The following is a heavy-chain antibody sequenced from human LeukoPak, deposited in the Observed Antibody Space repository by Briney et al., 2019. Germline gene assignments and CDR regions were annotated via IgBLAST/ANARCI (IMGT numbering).Heavy chain of an antibody. D-gene: IGHD1-7*01. J-gene: IGHJ4*02. CDR2: IYYSGST. CDR1: GGSISSGGYY. V-gene: IGHV4-61*08. CDR3: ARHLRDNWNYGGGYYFDY. Sequence: PSETLSLTCTVSGGSISSGGYYWSWIRQPPGKGLEWIGYIYYSGSTNYNPSLKSRVTISVDTSKNQFSLKLSSVTAADTAVYYCARHLRDNWNYGGGYYFDYWGQGTLVTVSS.